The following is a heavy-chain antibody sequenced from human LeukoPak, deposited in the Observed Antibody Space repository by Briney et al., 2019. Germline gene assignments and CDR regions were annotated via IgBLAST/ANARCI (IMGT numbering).Heavy chain of an antibody. CDR3: VRRTSNPVGAIDY. CDR2: ISYSGT. Sequence: SETLSLTCTVSGGSISISNYYWGWIRQPPGRGLEWIRSISYSGTYYKPSLKSRLTISVDTSKNHFSLNLRSVTAADAAVYYCVRRTSNPVGAIDYWGQGTLVTVSS. V-gene: IGHV4-39*01. D-gene: IGHD1-26*01. CDR1: GGSISISNYY. J-gene: IGHJ4*02.